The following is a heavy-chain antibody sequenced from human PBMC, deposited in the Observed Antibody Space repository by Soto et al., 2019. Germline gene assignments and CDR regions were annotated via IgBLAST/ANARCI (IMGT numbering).Heavy chain of an antibody. J-gene: IGHJ5*01. Sequence: SETLSLTCAVSGGSISSGGYSWSWIRQPPGKGLEWIGYIYHSGSTYYNPSLKSRVTISVDRSKNQFSLKLSSVTAADTAVYYCARVVHVYGDYAENWFVSSGQGTLVTVSS. V-gene: IGHV4-30-2*01. D-gene: IGHD4-17*01. CDR1: GGSISSGGYS. CDR2: IYHSGST. CDR3: ARVVHVYGDYAENWFVS.